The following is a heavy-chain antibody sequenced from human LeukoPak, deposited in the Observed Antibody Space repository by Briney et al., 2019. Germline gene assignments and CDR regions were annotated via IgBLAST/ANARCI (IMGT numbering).Heavy chain of an antibody. D-gene: IGHD2-2*01. CDR2: FDPEDGET. CDR3: ATDRYCSSTSCSINAFDI. Sequence: ASVKVSCKVSGYTLTELSMHWVRQAPGKGLEWMGGFDPEDGETIYAQKFQGRVTMTEDTSTDTAYMELSSLRSEDTAVYYCATDRYCSSTSCSINAFDIRGQGTMVTVSS. CDR1: GYTLTELS. V-gene: IGHV1-24*01. J-gene: IGHJ3*02.